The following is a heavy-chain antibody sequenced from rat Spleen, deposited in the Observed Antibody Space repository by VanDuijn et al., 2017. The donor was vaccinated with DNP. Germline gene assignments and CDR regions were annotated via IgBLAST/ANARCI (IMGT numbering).Heavy chain of an antibody. V-gene: IGHV5-20*01. Sequence: EVQLVESGGDLVQPGRSLKLLCAASGFTFSDYYMAWIRQAPTKGLEWVATISYDGSSTYDRDSVKGRFTISRDNSKSTLYLQMDSLRSEDTATYYCTTEAGDYWGQGVMVTVSS. CDR2: ISYDGSST. CDR3: TTEAGDY. D-gene: IGHD1-4*01. CDR1: GFTFSDYY. J-gene: IGHJ2*01.